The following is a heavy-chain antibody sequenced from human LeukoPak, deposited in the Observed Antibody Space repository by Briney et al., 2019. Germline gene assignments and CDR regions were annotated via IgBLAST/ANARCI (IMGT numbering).Heavy chain of an antibody. V-gene: IGHV1-69*01. CDR2: IIPIFGTA. Sequence: SVKVSCKASGGTFSSYAISWVRQAPGQGLEWMGGIIPIFGTANYAQKFQGRVTITADESTSTAYMELSSLRSEDTAVYYCARGHSSSWYERGHNWFDPWGQGTLVTVSS. J-gene: IGHJ5*02. D-gene: IGHD6-13*01. CDR1: GGTFSSYA. CDR3: ARGHSSSWYERGHNWFDP.